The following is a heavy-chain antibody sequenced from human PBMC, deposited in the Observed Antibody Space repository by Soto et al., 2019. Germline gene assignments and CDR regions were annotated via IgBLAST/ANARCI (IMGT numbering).Heavy chain of an antibody. CDR2: MNSDGSNT. J-gene: IGHJ4*02. CDR3: ARGPPFY. CDR1: GFTFSNYW. Sequence: GGSLRLSCAASGFTFSNYWMHWVRQAPGKGLVWIPRMNSDGSNTVYADAVKGRFTISRDNAKNTLYLQMNSLRVEDTAVYYCARGPPFYWGQGTLVTVSS. V-gene: IGHV3-74*01.